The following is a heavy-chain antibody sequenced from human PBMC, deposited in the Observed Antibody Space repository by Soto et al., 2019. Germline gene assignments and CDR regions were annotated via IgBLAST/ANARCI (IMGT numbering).Heavy chain of an antibody. Sequence: QVQLVQSGAEVKKPGASVKVSCKASGYTFTSYGISWVRQAPGQGLEWMGWISAYNGNTNYAQKLQGRVTMTTDTSTRPAYLELRSVRSDDTAVYYCAGGPDGVVTGTYYFDYWGQGSLVTVSS. J-gene: IGHJ4*02. D-gene: IGHD3-3*01. CDR2: ISAYNGNT. CDR1: GYTFTSYG. CDR3: AGGPDGVVTGTYYFDY. V-gene: IGHV1-18*01.